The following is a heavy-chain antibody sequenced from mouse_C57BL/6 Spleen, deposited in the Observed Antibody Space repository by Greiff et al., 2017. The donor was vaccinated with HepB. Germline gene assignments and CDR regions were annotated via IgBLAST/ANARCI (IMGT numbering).Heavy chain of an antibody. CDR2: IHPNSGST. CDR3: ARSLVGPCAMDY. Sequence: QVQLQQPGAELVKPGASVKLSCKASGYTFTSYWMHWVKQRPGQGLEWIGMIHPNSGSTNYNEKFKSKATLTVDKSSSTAYMQLSSLTSEDSAVYCCARSLVGPCAMDYWGQGTSVTVSS. V-gene: IGHV1-64*01. J-gene: IGHJ4*01. CDR1: GYTFTSYW. D-gene: IGHD1-1*02.